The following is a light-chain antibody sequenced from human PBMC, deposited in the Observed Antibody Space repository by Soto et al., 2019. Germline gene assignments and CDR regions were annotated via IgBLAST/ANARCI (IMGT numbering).Light chain of an antibody. CDR2: GAS. Sequence: DIQMTQSPSTLSASVRDRVTITCRASQDISSYLGWYQQKPGEAPKLLIYGASTLQSGVPSRFSGSGSGTEFTLTISSLQPEDFASYYCQQLNSYLFTFGQGTRLEIK. CDR3: QQLNSYLFT. CDR1: QDISSY. J-gene: IGKJ5*01. V-gene: IGKV1-9*01.